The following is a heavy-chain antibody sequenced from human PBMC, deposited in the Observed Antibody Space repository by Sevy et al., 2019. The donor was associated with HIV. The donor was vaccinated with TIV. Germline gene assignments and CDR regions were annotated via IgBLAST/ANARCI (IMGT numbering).Heavy chain of an antibody. CDR1: GFTFSSYS. Sequence: GGSLRLSCAASGFTFSSYSMNWVRQAPGKGLEWVSSISSSSSYKYYADSVKGRFTISRDNAKNTLYLKMNSLGAEDTVVYYCTRVPPGDRRRAYSGSQSGYYFDYWGQGTLVTVSS. CDR3: TRVPPGDRRRAYSGSQSGYYFDY. J-gene: IGHJ4*02. CDR2: ISSSSSYK. D-gene: IGHD1-26*01. V-gene: IGHV3-21*01.